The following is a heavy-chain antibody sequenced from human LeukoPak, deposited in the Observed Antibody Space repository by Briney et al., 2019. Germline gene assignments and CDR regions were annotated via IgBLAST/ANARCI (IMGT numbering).Heavy chain of an antibody. CDR2: IRYDGSNK. V-gene: IGHV3-30*02. CDR1: GFTFSSYG. CDR3: AKAGSRGGGLGYYYYYYMDV. Sequence: QAGGSLRLSCAASGFTFSSYGMHWVRQAPGKGLEWVAFIRYDGSNKYYADSMKGRFTISRDNSKNTLYLQMNSLRAEDTAVYYCAKAGSRGGGLGYYYYYYMDVWGKGTTVTISS. D-gene: IGHD3-10*01. J-gene: IGHJ6*03.